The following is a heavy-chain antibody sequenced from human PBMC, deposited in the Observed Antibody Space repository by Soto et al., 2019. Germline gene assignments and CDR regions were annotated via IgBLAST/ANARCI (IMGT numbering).Heavy chain of an antibody. CDR3: ARAPNILTGYLFDY. CDR1: GGSISSYY. CDR2: IYYSGST. V-gene: IGHV4-59*01. J-gene: IGHJ4*02. D-gene: IGHD3-9*01. Sequence: PSETLSLTCTVSGGSISSYYWSWIRQPPGKGLEWIGYIYYSGSTYYNPSLKSRVTISVDTSKNQFSLKLSSVTAADTAVYYCARAPNILTGYLFDYWGQGTLVTVSS.